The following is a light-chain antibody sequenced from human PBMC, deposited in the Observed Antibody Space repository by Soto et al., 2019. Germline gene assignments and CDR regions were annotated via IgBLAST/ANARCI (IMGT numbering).Light chain of an antibody. Sequence: ALTQPASVSGSPGQSITISCTGTSSDVGGYNYVSWYQQHPGKAPKLMIYDVSNRPSGVSNRFSGSKSGNTASLTISGLQAEDEADYYCSSYTSSSTLVFGGGTKVTVL. CDR3: SSYTSSSTLV. CDR1: SSDVGGYNY. J-gene: IGLJ2*01. CDR2: DVS. V-gene: IGLV2-14*01.